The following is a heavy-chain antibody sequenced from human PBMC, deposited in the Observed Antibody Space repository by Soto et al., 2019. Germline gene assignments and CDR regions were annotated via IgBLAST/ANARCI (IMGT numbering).Heavy chain of an antibody. V-gene: IGHV4-34*01. Sequence: QVQLQQWGAGLLKPSETLSLTCAVYGGSFSGYFWSWIRHPPGKGLEWFGEINHRGSTHYNPSLKSRVPISVDTSTNQFSLKLSSVPATDMAVYYCARFGPTGTTTYWGQGTVVTVSS. CDR1: GGSFSGYF. CDR3: ARFGPTGTTTY. CDR2: INHRGST. D-gene: IGHD1-1*01. J-gene: IGHJ4*02.